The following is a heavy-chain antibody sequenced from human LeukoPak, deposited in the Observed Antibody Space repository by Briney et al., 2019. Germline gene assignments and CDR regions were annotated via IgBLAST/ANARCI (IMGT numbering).Heavy chain of an antibody. CDR3: ARGTTGFDP. CDR2: ISSSSSYI. D-gene: IGHD4-11*01. Sequence: GGSLRLSCAASGFTFSSYSMNWVRQAPGKLLEWVSSISSSSSYIYYADSVKGRFTISRDNAKNSLYLQMNSLRAEDTAVYYCARGTTGFDPWGQGTLVTVSS. V-gene: IGHV3-21*01. J-gene: IGHJ5*02. CDR1: GFTFSSYS.